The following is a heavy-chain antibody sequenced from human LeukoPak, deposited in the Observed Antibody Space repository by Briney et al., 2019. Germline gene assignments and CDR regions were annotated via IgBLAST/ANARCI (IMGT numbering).Heavy chain of an antibody. D-gene: IGHD2-2*01. J-gene: IGHJ4*02. CDR3: ATTCSSTSYAFDY. CDR1: GGSFSGYY. V-gene: IGHV4-31*11. Sequence: SETLSLTCAVYGGSFSGYYWSWIRQHPGKGLEWIGYIYYSGSTYYNPSLKSRVTISVDTSKNQFSLKLSSVTAADTAVYYCATTCSSTSYAFDYWGQGTLVTVSS. CDR2: IYYSGST.